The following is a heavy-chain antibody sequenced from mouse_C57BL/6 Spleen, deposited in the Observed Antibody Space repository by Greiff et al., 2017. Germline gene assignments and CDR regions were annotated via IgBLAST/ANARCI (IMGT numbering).Heavy chain of an antibody. J-gene: IGHJ2*01. Sequence: EVQLQQSGAELVRPGASVKLSCTASGFNIKDDYMHWVKQRPEQGLEWIGWIDPENGDTEYASKFQGKATITADTSSNTAYLQLSSLTSEATAVYYCTRMINYFDYWGQGTTLTVSS. CDR1: GFNIKDDY. CDR3: TRMINYFDY. CDR2: IDPENGDT. V-gene: IGHV14-4*01. D-gene: IGHD2-4*01.